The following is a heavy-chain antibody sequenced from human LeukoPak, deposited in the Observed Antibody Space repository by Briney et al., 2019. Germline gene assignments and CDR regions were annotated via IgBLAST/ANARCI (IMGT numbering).Heavy chain of an antibody. CDR1: GGSIISNY. D-gene: IGHD3-22*01. V-gene: IGHV4-4*07. J-gene: IGHJ6*03. CDR3: ARLKFYDSTGYSPGYYMDV. CDR2: IYGSGIT. Sequence: SETLSLTCTVSGGSIISNYWSWIRQSPGTGLEWIGRIYGSGITDYNPSPKSRVTMSLDTSRKQFSLRLTSVTAADTAVYYCARLKFYDSTGYSPGYYMDVWGKGTTVSVFS.